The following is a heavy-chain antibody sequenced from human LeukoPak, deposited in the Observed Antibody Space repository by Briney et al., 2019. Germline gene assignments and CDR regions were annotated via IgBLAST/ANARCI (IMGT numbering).Heavy chain of an antibody. CDR3: ARGTRQQGAFDI. CDR2: IIPIFGTA. CDR1: GGTFSSYA. D-gene: IGHD2-8*01. Sequence: ASVKVSCKASGGTFSSYAISWVRQAPGQGLEWMGGIIPIFGTANYAQKFQGRVTITADESTSTAYMELSSLRSEDTAVYYCARGTRQQGAFDIWGQGTMVTVSS. J-gene: IGHJ3*02. V-gene: IGHV1-69*13.